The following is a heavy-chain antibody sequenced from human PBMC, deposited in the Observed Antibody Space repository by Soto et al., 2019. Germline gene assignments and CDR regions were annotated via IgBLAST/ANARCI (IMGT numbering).Heavy chain of an antibody. V-gene: IGHV4-4*02. Sequence: SETLSLTCAVSGGSISSSNWWSWVRQPPGKGLEWIGEIYHSGSTNYNPSLKSRVTISVDKSKNQFSLKLSSVTAADTAVYYCARGQYFDFWSGSPCDYWGQGTLVTVSS. CDR3: ARGQYFDFWSGSPCDY. CDR2: IYHSGST. D-gene: IGHD3-3*01. J-gene: IGHJ4*02. CDR1: GGSISSSNW.